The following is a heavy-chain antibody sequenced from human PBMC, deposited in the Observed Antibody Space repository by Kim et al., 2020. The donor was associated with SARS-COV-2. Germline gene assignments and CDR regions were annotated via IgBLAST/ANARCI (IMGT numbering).Heavy chain of an antibody. CDR3: ARAVHPYYDFWSGYAFDI. CDR1: GGTFSSYA. CDR2: IIPIFGTA. V-gene: IGHV1-69*13. D-gene: IGHD3-3*01. J-gene: IGHJ3*02. Sequence: SVKVSCKASGGTFSSYAISWVRQAPGQGLEWMGGIIPIFGTANYAQKFQGRVTITADESTSTAYMELSSLRSEDTAVYYCARAVHPYYDFWSGYAFDIWGQGTMVTVSS.